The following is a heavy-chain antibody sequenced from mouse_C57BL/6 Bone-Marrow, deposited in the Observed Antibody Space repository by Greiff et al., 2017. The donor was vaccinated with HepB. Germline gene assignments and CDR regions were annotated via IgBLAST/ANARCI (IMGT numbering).Heavy chain of an antibody. CDR1: GFSFNTYA. J-gene: IGHJ4*01. CDR2: IRSKSNNYAT. CDR3: VRQGYGSPDY. V-gene: IGHV10-1*01. D-gene: IGHD1-1*01. Sequence: DVQLVESGGGLVQPKGSLKLSCAASGFSFNTYAMNWVRQAPGKGLEWVARIRSKSNNYATYYADSVKDRFTISRDDSESMLYLQMNNLKTEDTAMYYCVRQGYGSPDYWGQGTSVTVSS.